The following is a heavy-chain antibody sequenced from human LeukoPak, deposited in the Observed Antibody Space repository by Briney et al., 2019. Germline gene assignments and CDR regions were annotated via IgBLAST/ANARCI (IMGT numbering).Heavy chain of an antibody. V-gene: IGHV3-7*01. CDR2: IRQDGSVK. Sequence: GGSLRLSCAASGCTFSTYWMTWVRQAPGKGLEWVANIRQDGSVKNYVDSVKGRFTISRDNAKNSLSLQMDSLRAEDTAVYFCAGCAGNSCYFDYWGQGTLVTVSS. D-gene: IGHD2/OR15-2a*01. J-gene: IGHJ4*02. CDR3: AGCAGNSCYFDY. CDR1: GCTFSTYW.